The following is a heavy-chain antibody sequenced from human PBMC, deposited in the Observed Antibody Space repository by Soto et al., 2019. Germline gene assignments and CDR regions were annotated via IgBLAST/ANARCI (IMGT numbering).Heavy chain of an antibody. CDR1: GFTFTSYA. Sequence: EVQLVESGGGLVQPGGSLRLSCAASGFTFTSYAMHWVRQAPGKGLEYVSAISSNGGSTYYANSVKGRFTISRANYKNTLYFQMGSLRAEEVAVYYCAREWLDSYYFDYWGQGTLVTVSS. D-gene: IGHD6-19*01. CDR2: ISSNGGST. J-gene: IGHJ4*02. CDR3: AREWLDSYYFDY. V-gene: IGHV3-64*01.